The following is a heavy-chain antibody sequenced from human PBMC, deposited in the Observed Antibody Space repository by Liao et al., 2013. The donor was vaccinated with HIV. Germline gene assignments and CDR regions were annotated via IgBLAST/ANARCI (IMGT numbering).Heavy chain of an antibody. J-gene: IGHJ4*02. D-gene: IGHD5-18*01. CDR1: GGSIGSSSYY. CDR2: IYYSGST. Sequence: QLQLQESGPGLVKPSETLSLTCTVSGGSIGSSSYYWGWIRQPPGKGLEWIGSIYYSGSTYYNPSLKSRVTISVDTSKNQFSLKLSSVTAADTAVYYCARVGVDTAMADFDYWGQGTLVTVSS. CDR3: ARVGVDTAMADFDY. V-gene: IGHV4-39*07.